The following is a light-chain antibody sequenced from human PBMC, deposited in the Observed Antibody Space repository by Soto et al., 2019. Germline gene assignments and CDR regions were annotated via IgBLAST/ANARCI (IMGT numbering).Light chain of an antibody. CDR3: QQYGSSLFT. CDR1: QSVSSKY. CDR2: GTS. V-gene: IGKV3-20*01. Sequence: DIVLTQSPGTLSLSPGERATLSCRASQSVSSKYLAWYQQKPGQPPRVLIYGTSIRATGIPERFSGGGSGTDVTLTITRLEPEDFAVYYCQQYGSSLFTFGPGTKVDFK. J-gene: IGKJ3*01.